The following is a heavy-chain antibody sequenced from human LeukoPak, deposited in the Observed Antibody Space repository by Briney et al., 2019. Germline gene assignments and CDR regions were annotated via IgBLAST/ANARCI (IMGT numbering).Heavy chain of an antibody. V-gene: IGHV4-59*08. J-gene: IGHJ4*02. D-gene: IGHD3-22*01. CDR2: IYYSGST. Sequence: PSETLSLTCTVSGGSISSYYWSWIRQPPGKGLEWIGYIYYSGSTNYNPSLKSRVTISVDTSKNQFSLKLSSVTAADTAVYYCARGDYYDSSGPYWGQGTLVTVSS. CDR3: ARGDYYDSSGPY. CDR1: GGSISSYY.